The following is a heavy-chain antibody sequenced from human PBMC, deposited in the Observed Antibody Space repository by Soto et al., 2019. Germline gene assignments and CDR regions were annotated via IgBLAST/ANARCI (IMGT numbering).Heavy chain of an antibody. D-gene: IGHD3-16*01. CDR3: ARALGGVDRFDY. CDR1: GGSFSDYY. Sequence: SETLSLTCAVYGGSFSDYYWTWIRQPPGKGLEWIGEIHHSGSTNYNPSLKSRVTISLDTSKNQFSLKLSSVTAADTAVYYCARALGGVDRFDYWGQGTLVTVSS. CDR2: IHHSGST. V-gene: IGHV4-34*01. J-gene: IGHJ4*02.